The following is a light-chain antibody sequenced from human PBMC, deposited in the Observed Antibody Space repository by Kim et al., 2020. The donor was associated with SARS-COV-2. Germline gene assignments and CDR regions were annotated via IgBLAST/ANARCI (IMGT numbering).Light chain of an antibody. CDR2: AAS. CDR3: QKYNAAPWT. V-gene: IGKV1-27*01. Sequence: DIQMTQSPSSLSASVGDRVTITCRASQDISNYVVWYQQKPWKVPKVLIYAASALHSGVPSRFSGGGFGTDFTLTISSLQPEDVATYYCQKYNAAPWTFGQGTKVDIK. J-gene: IGKJ1*01. CDR1: QDISNY.